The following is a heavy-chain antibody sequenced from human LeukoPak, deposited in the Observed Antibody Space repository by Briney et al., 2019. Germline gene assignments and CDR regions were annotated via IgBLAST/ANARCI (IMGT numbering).Heavy chain of an antibody. D-gene: IGHD5-18*01. CDR1: GYTFTSYG. J-gene: IGHJ4*02. V-gene: IGHV1-18*01. Sequence: GASVKVSCKASGYTFTSYGISWVRQVPGQGLEWTGWISPYNGDTKCAQNLQGRVTMTTDTSTSTAYMELRSLRSDDTAVYYCARKVTGMAHDYWGQGTLVTVSS. CDR2: ISPYNGDT. CDR3: ARKVTGMAHDY.